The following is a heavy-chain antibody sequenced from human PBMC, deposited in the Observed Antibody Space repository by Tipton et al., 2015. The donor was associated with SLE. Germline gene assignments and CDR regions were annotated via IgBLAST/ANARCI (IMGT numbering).Heavy chain of an antibody. CDR3: ARGDVD. CDR1: GDSITSYY. J-gene: IGHJ4*02. Sequence: TLSLTCSVSGDSITSYYWCWFRQSTGRGLEWIGRVYSSGSANYNPALISRVSMSVDISKNQFFLTLRSVTAADTAVYFCARGDVDWGQGTLVTVSS. CDR2: VYSSGSA. D-gene: IGHD5-24*01. V-gene: IGHV4-4*07.